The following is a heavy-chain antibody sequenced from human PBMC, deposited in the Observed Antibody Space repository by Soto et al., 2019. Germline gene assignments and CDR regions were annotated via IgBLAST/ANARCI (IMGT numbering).Heavy chain of an antibody. V-gene: IGHV4-34*01. CDR2: INHSGST. D-gene: IGHD3-3*01. CDR1: GASFRGYY. J-gene: IGHJ5*02. Sequence: ETLSPTGAVYGASFRGYYWSWIRQPPGKGLEWIGEINHSGSTNYNPSLKSRVTISVDTSKNQFSLNRSSVTAADTAVYYCERGFRFVAGQNWFDPWGQGTLVTVSS. CDR3: ERGFRFVAGQNWFDP.